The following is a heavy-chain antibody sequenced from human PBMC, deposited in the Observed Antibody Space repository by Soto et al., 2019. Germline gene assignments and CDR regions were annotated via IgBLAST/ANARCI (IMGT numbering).Heavy chain of an antibody. Sequence: TLSLTCSVSGGSIISIDYFWSWIRQPPGKGLEWIGFIYHTGTTYYNPSLRSRVTISIDTSKSQFSMKLNSVTAADTAVYYCARVMAAMQNWLDPWGQGTLVTVSS. D-gene: IGHD2-2*01. CDR1: GGSIISIDYF. V-gene: IGHV4-30-4*01. CDR3: ARVMAAMQNWLDP. J-gene: IGHJ5*02. CDR2: IYHTGTT.